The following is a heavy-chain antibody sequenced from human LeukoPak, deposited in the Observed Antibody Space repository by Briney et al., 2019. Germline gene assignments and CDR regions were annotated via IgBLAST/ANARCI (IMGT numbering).Heavy chain of an antibody. CDR2: IYHSGST. J-gene: IGHJ6*03. D-gene: IGHD3-10*01. CDR3: ARFGPCGDYYYSDV. Sequence: SETLSLTCTVSGYSISSGYSWGWIRPPPGKGLECIVTIYHSGSTYYNPSLKSRVTISIDTSKNHFSLKMSAVTAADTAVYYCARFGPCGDYYYSDVWGKGTTVTISS. CDR1: GYSISSGYS. V-gene: IGHV4-38-2*02.